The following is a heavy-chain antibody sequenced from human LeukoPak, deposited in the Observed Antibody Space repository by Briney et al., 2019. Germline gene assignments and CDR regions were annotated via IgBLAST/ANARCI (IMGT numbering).Heavy chain of an antibody. V-gene: IGHV3-30*18. J-gene: IGHJ4*02. CDR1: GFTFSSYG. D-gene: IGHD6-13*01. CDR3: AKSIAAAGIDY. CDR2: ISYDGSNK. Sequence: GGSLRLSCAASGFTFSSYGMHWVRQAPGKGLEWVAVISYDGSNKYYADSVKGRFTISRDNSKNTLYLQMNSLRAEDAAVYYCAKSIAAAGIDYWGQGTLVTVSS.